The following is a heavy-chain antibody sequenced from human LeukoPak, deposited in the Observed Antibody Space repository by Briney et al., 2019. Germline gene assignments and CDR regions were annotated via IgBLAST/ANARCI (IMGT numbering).Heavy chain of an antibody. V-gene: IGHV3-30*18. CDR1: GFTFSRFW. CDR2: ISYDGSNK. Sequence: GGSLRLSCAASGFTFSRFWMTWVRQAPGKGPEWVAVISYDGSNKYYADSVKGRFTISRDNAKNTLYLQMNSLRAEDTAVYYCAKEILAGYYLDNWGQGTLVTVPS. J-gene: IGHJ4*02. CDR3: AKEILAGYYLDN. D-gene: IGHD3-9*01.